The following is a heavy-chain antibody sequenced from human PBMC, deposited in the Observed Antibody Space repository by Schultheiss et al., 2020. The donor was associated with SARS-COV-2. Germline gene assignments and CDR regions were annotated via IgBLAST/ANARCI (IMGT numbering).Heavy chain of an antibody. Sequence: GGSLRLSCAASGFTFSSYGMHWVRQAPGKGLEWVAVIWYDGSNKYYADSVKGRFTISRDNSKNTLYLQMNSLRAEDTAVYYCARDSVTTSYYGMDVWGQGTTVTVSS. D-gene: IGHD4-17*01. CDR1: GFTFSSYG. J-gene: IGHJ6*02. CDR3: ARDSVTTSYYGMDV. CDR2: IWYDGSNK. V-gene: IGHV3-33*01.